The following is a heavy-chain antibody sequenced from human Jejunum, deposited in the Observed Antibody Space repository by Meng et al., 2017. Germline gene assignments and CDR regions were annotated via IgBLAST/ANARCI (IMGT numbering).Heavy chain of an antibody. Sequence: VHLVLAGADVKRHGSSVTVSCKTSGFAFSRYVIHWVRQAPGQRLAWMGWINTVNANTRYSEKFQGRVTITRDTSASTAYMELSSLTSEDTAVYYCARVKYSGYDPFDSWGQGTLVTVSS. CDR2: INTVNANT. J-gene: IGHJ4*02. V-gene: IGHV1-3*04. D-gene: IGHD5-12*01. CDR3: ARVKYSGYDPFDS. CDR1: GFAFSRYV.